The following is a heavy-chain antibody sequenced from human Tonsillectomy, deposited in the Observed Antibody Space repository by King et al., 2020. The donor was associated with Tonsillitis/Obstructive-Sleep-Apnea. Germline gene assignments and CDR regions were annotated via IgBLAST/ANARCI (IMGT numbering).Heavy chain of an antibody. D-gene: IGHD3-10*01. CDR1: GFTVSSNY. CDR2: IYSGGSI. V-gene: IGHV3-66*01. J-gene: IGHJ4*02. Sequence: EIQLVQSGGGLVQPGGSLRLSCAASGFTVSSNYMSWVRQAPGKGLEWVSVIYSGGSIYYADFVKGRFTISRDNSKNTLHLQMNSLRAEDTAVYYCARISMVRGVPGYWGQGTLVTVSS. CDR3: ARISMVRGVPGY.